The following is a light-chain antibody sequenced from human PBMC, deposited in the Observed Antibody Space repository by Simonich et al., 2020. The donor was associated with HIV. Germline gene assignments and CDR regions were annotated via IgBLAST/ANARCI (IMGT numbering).Light chain of an antibody. CDR3: SSPTADRGV. CDR2: DVS. V-gene: IGLV2-14*01. Sequence: QSALTQPASVSGSPGQSISISCTGTSRDVGGYNYVSWYQQHPGKAPKLIIYDVSKRPSGVSNRFSGSKSGNTASLTISGLQAEDEADYYCSSPTADRGVFGGGTKLTVL. J-gene: IGLJ3*02. CDR1: SRDVGGYNY.